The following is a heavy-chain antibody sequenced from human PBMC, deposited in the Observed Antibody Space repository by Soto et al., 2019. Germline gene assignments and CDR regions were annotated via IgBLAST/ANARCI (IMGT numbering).Heavy chain of an antibody. Sequence: ASVKVSCKASGYTFTSYDINWVRQATGQGLEWMGWMNPNSGNTGYAQKFQGRVTMTRNTSISTAYMELSSLRSEDTAVYYCALLSSSWYLDYFYGMDVWGQGTRVTVSS. CDR3: ALLSSSWYLDYFYGMDV. CDR2: MNPNSGNT. CDR1: GYTFTSYD. V-gene: IGHV1-8*01. D-gene: IGHD6-13*01. J-gene: IGHJ6*02.